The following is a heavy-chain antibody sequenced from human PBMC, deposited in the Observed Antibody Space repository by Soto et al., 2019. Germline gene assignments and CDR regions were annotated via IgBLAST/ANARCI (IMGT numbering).Heavy chain of an antibody. CDR1: GFTVSSKY. J-gene: IGHJ6*03. CDR2: IQSGGTT. Sequence: EVQLVESGGGLVQPGGSLRLSCAASGFTVSSKYMSWVRQAPGKGLEWVSLIQSGGTTYYADSVKGRFTISRDSSKNILPLQMDSLRVEDTAVDYCAGDDILCSGGSCYGVRMDVWGKGTTVTVSS. V-gene: IGHV3-66*01. CDR3: AGDDILCSGGSCYGVRMDV. D-gene: IGHD2-15*01.